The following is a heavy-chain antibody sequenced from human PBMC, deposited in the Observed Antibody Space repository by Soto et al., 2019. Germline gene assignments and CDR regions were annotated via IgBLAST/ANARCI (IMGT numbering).Heavy chain of an antibody. CDR3: ARERVRSGYSSAVYYFDY. CDR1: GGTFSSYA. D-gene: IGHD6-25*01. J-gene: IGHJ4*02. V-gene: IGHV1-69*13. CDR2: IIPIFGTA. Sequence: ASVKVSCKASGGTFSSYAISWVRQAPGQGLEWMGGIIPIFGTANYAQKFQGRVTITADESTSTAYMELSSLRSEDTAVYYCARERVRSGYSSAVYYFDYWGQGTLVTVSS.